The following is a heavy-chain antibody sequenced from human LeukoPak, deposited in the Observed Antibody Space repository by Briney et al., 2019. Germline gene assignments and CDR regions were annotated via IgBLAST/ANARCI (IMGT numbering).Heavy chain of an antibody. CDR3: AKDRLILPKYFFDY. CDR1: GFTFDDYA. D-gene: IGHD2-15*01. J-gene: IGHJ4*02. Sequence: GGSLRLSCAASGFTFDDYAMHWVRQAPGKGLEWVSGISWNSGSIGYADSVKGRFTISRDNAKNSLYLQMNSLRAEDTALYYCAKDRLILPKYFFDYWGQGTLVTVSS. CDR2: ISWNSGSI. V-gene: IGHV3-9*01.